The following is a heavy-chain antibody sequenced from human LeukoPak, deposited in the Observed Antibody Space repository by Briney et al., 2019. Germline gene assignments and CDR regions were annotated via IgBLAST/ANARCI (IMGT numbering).Heavy chain of an antibody. V-gene: IGHV3-30*18. CDR3: AKEGAYSGSYLSY. D-gene: IGHD1-26*01. Sequence: PGGSLRLSCAASGFTFSSYGMHWVRQAPGKGLEWVAVISYDGSNKYYADSVKGRFTISRDNSKNTLYLQMNSLRAEDTGVYYCAKEGAYSGSYLSYWGQGTLVTVSS. J-gene: IGHJ4*03. CDR1: GFTFSSYG. CDR2: ISYDGSNK.